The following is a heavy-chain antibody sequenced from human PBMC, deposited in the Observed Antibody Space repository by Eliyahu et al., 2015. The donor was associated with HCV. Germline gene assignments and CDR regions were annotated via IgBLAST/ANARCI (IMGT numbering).Heavy chain of an antibody. J-gene: IGHJ4*02. CDR2: RKQDVSEK. D-gene: IGHD3-3*01. CDR1: GXTFSRYW. Sequence: EVQLXESGGGLVQPGGSLXLSCAASGXTFSRYWMTWVRQAPGKGLEWGVNRKQDVSEKYYVGSVKGRFTISRDNAKNSLYLQMNSLRAEDTAVYYCARQWGGYIFDYWGQGTLVTVSS. CDR3: ARQWGGYIFDY. V-gene: IGHV3-7*01.